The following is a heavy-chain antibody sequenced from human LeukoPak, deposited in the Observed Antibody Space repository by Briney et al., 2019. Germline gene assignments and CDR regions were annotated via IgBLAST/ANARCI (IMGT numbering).Heavy chain of an antibody. CDR2: SRNKANSYTT. CDR3: ARRGPDGNYGSDY. J-gene: IGHJ4*02. Sequence: PGGSPRLSCAASGFTFSDHYMDWVRQAPGKGLEWVGRSRNKANSYTTECAASVTGRFTILRDDSKNLVFLQMNSLKTEDTAVYYCARRGPDGNYGSDYWGQGTLVTVSS. CDR1: GFTFSDHY. V-gene: IGHV3-72*01. D-gene: IGHD3-22*01.